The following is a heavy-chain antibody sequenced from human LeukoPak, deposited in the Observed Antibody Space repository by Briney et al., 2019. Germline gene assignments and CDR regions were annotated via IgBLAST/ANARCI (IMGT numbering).Heavy chain of an antibody. V-gene: IGHV1-69*05. D-gene: IGHD5-18*01. Sequence: SVKVSCKASGGTFSSYAIRWVRQAPGQGLEWMGGTIPIFGTGNYAQNFQGKVTITTDESTSTAYMELSSLRSEDTAVYYCASSLYATIQLWSNYYYYYMDVWGKGTTVTVSS. CDR1: GGTFSSYA. CDR2: TIPIFGTG. CDR3: ASSLYATIQLWSNYYYYYMDV. J-gene: IGHJ6*03.